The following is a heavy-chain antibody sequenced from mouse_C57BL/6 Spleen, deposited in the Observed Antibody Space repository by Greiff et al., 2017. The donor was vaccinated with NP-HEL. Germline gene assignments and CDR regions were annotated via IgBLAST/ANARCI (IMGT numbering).Heavy chain of an antibody. D-gene: IGHD2-4*01. J-gene: IGHJ4*01. V-gene: IGHV1-64*01. CDR1: GYTFTSYW. CDR2: IHPNSGST. Sequence: VQLQQPGAELVKPGASVKLSCKASGYTFTSYWMHWVKQRPGQGLEWIGMIHPNSGSTNYNEKFKSKATLTVDKSSSTAYMQLSSLTSEDSAVYYCARGSDYDLYAMDYWGQGTSVTVSS. CDR3: ARGSDYDLYAMDY.